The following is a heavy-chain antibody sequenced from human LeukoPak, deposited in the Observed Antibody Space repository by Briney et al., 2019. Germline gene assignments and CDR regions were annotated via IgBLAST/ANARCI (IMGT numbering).Heavy chain of an antibody. V-gene: IGHV4-39*01. CDR2: IYYSGST. CDR1: GGSISSSSYY. D-gene: IGHD3-22*01. J-gene: IGHJ4*02. Sequence: SETLSLTCTVSGGSISSSSYYWGWIRQPPGRGREWIGSIYYSGSTYYNPSLKSRVTISVDTSKNQFSLKLSSVTAADTAVYYCARIDSSGKGLDYWGQGTLVTVSS. CDR3: ARIDSSGKGLDY.